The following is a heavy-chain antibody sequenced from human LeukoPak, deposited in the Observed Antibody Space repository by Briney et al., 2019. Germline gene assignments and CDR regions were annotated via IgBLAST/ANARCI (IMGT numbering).Heavy chain of an antibody. CDR2: ISAYNGNT. D-gene: IGHD3-10*01. Sequence: GASVKVSCKASGYTFTSYGISWVRQAPGQGLEWMGWISAYNGNTNYAQKLQGRVTMTTDTSTSTAYMELRSLRSDDTAVYYCGVNTYGSGSYSNDYWGQGTLVTVSS. CDR1: GYTFTSYG. CDR3: GVNTYGSGSYSNDY. V-gene: IGHV1-18*01. J-gene: IGHJ4*02.